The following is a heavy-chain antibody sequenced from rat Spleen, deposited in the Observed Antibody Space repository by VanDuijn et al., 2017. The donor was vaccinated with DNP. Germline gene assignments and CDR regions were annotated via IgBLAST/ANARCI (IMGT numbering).Heavy chain of an antibody. V-gene: IGHV5S13*01. J-gene: IGHJ4*01. CDR1: GFTFSNYG. Sequence: EVQVVESGGGLVQPGRSLKLSCAASGFTFSNYGMAWVRQAPTQGMEWVASISTGGGATYYLDSVNGRFTISRDYAQDTLYLQMNILRSEDTATYYCAREGDYYDGYGDALDAWGQGTSVTVAS. CDR2: ISTGGGAT. CDR3: AREGDYYDGYGDALDA. D-gene: IGHD1-12*03.